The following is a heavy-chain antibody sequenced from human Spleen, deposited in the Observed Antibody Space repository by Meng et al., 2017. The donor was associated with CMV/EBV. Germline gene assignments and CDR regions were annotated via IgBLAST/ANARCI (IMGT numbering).Heavy chain of an antibody. J-gene: IGHJ4*02. CDR1: VFTFSAYY. D-gene: IGHD3-10*01. CDR2: ISSSGSTI. CDR3: AGDRYYGSGTYYY. Sequence: AACVFTFSAYYISWNRRAPGKGLEWISYISSSGSTIYYADAVKSRFTVSRDNAKKLLYLQMNSLRAEDTAVYYCAGDRYYGSGTYYYWGQGTLVTVSS. V-gene: IGHV3-11*01.